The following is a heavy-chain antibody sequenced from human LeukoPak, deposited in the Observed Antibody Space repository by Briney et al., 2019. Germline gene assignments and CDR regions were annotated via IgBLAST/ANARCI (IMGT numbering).Heavy chain of an antibody. CDR1: GGSISSGGYS. V-gene: IGHV4-30-2*03. J-gene: IGHJ4*02. Sequence: SETLSLTCAVSGGSISSGGYSWSWIRQPPGKGLEWIGSIYYRGSTYYNPSLRSRITLSLDTSKSQFSLSLSSVTAADTAVYYCARTGDSSGYYRNAIDYWGQGTLVTVSS. CDR3: ARTGDSSGYYRNAIDY. CDR2: IYYRGST. D-gene: IGHD3-22*01.